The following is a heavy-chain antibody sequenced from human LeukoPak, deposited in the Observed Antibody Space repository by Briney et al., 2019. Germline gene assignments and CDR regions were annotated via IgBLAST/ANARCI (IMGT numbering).Heavy chain of an antibody. D-gene: IGHD2-2*01. Sequence: GGSLRLSCAASGFTFNSYGMHWVRQAPGKGLEWVAFIRYDGSNTYYADSVKGRFTISRDTSKNTLYLQMNSLRAEDTAAYYCAKGGAPAYYFDYWGQGTLVTVSS. CDR2: IRYDGSNT. J-gene: IGHJ4*02. V-gene: IGHV3-30*02. CDR1: GFTFNSYG. CDR3: AKGGAPAYYFDY.